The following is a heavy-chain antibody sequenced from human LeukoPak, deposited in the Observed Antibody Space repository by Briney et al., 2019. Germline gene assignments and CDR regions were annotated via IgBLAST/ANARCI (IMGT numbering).Heavy chain of an antibody. CDR2: ISSSSSTI. CDR3: ARSVDIDY. Sequence: GGSLRLSCAASGVTFNNYYMNWVRQAPGKGLEWVSYISSSSSTIYYADSVKGRFTISRDNAKNSLYLQMNSLRAEDTAVYYCARSVDIDYWGQGTLVTVSS. J-gene: IGHJ4*02. D-gene: IGHD5-12*01. CDR1: GVTFNNYY. V-gene: IGHV3-48*01.